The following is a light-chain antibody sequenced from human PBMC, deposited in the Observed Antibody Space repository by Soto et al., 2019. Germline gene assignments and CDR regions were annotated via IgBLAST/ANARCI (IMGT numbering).Light chain of an antibody. V-gene: IGLV3-9*01. CDR2: RDY. Sequence: SYELTQPLSVSVALGQTARITCGGNNIGSKNVHWYQQKPGQAPVLVIYRDYNRPSGIHERFSGSNSVNTATLSISRAQAGDEADYYCQVWDSSTHVVFGGGTKLTVL. CDR3: QVWDSSTHVV. CDR1: NIGSKN. J-gene: IGLJ2*01.